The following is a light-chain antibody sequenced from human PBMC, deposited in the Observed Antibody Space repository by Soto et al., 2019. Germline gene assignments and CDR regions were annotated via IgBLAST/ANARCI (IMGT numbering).Light chain of an antibody. Sequence: DIQMTQSPSTLSASVGDRVTITCRASQSISSWLAWYQQKPGKAPKLLIYKASGLESGVPSRFSGSGSGTDFTLTISRLQPDDFATYYCQKYDSYSPLTFGGGTKVDIK. J-gene: IGKJ4*01. V-gene: IGKV1-5*03. CDR3: QKYDSYSPLT. CDR1: QSISSW. CDR2: KAS.